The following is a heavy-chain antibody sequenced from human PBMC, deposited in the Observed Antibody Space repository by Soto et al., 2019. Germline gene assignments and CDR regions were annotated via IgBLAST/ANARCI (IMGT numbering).Heavy chain of an antibody. CDR1: GFTSSSYW. Sequence: PGGSLRLSCAASGFTSSSYWMHWVRQAPGKGLVWVSRINSDGSSTSYADSVKGRFTISRDNAKNTLYLQMNSLRAEDTAVYYCVRTSLVVAAATREDYWGQGTLVTVSS. D-gene: IGHD2-15*01. CDR2: INSDGSST. CDR3: VRTSLVVAAATREDY. J-gene: IGHJ4*02. V-gene: IGHV3-74*01.